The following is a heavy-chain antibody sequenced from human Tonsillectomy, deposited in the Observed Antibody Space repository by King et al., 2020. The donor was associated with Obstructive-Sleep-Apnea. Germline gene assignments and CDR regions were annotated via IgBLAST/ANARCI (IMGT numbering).Heavy chain of an antibody. D-gene: IGHD5-18*01. CDR1: GYSFTSYW. CDR2: IYPGDSDT. CDR3: ARLDTSMARGNCLDY. J-gene: IGHJ4*01. Sequence: VQLVESGTEVKKPGESLKISCKGSGYSFTSYWIAWVRQMPGKGLEWMGIIYPGDSDTKYSPSFQGQVTISADKSISTAYLKWSSLKASDTAMYYCARLDTSMARGNCLDYWGHGTLVTVSS. V-gene: IGHV5-51*01.